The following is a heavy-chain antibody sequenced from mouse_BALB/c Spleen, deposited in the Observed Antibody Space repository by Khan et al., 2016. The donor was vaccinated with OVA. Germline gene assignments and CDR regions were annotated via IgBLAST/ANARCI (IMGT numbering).Heavy chain of an antibody. CDR2: ISTYSGNT. D-gene: IGHD2-3*01. CDR3: ARPAYDGYYDY. V-gene: IGHV1S137*01. J-gene: IGHJ2*01. CDR1: GYTFTDYA. Sequence: QVQLQQSGPELVRPGVSVKISCKGSGYTFTDYAMYWVKQSHAKSLEWIGLISTYSGNTNYNQKFKGKATMNVDKSSNTAYMELARLTSEASAIYYCARPAYDGYYDYWGQGTALTVSS.